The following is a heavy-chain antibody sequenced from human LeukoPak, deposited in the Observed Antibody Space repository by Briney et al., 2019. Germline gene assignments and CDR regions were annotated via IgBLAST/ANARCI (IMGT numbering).Heavy chain of an antibody. CDR1: GFTFSSYG. CDR2: ISYDGSNK. D-gene: IGHD3-16*02. CDR3: AKEVVRGELSLFSVDY. J-gene: IGHJ4*02. Sequence: PGGSLRLSCAASGFTFSSYGMHWVRQAPGKGLEWVAVISYDGSNKYYADSVKGRFTISRDNSKNTLYLQMNSLRAEDTAVYYCAKEVVRGELSLFSVDYWGQGTLVTVSS. V-gene: IGHV3-30*18.